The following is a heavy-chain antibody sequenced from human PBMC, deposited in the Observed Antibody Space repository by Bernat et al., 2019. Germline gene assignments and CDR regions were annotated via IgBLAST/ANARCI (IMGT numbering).Heavy chain of an antibody. V-gene: IGHV3-30-3*01. Sequence: QVQLVESGGGVVQPGRSLRLSCAASGFTFSSYAMHWVHQAPGKGLEWVAVISYDGSNKYYADSVKGRFTISRDNSKNTLYLQMNSLRAEDTAVYYCARDQAYSGSYYGSYFDYWGQGTLVTVSS. CDR2: ISYDGSNK. CDR3: ARDQAYSGSYYGSYFDY. D-gene: IGHD1-26*01. J-gene: IGHJ4*02. CDR1: GFTFSSYA.